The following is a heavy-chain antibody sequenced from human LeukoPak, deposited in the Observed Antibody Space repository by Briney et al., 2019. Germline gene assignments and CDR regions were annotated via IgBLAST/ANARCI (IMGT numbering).Heavy chain of an antibody. V-gene: IGHV3-23*01. Sequence: GGSLRLSCAASGFTFSIYAMNWVRQAPGKGLEWVSVIGGSADSADYADSVKGRFTISRDDSKNTLYLQMNSLRPEDTAVYYCAKVGSHFGDYWGQGTLVIVTS. J-gene: IGHJ4*02. CDR1: GFTFSIYA. CDR3: AKVGSHFGDY. CDR2: IGGSADSA. D-gene: IGHD3-10*01.